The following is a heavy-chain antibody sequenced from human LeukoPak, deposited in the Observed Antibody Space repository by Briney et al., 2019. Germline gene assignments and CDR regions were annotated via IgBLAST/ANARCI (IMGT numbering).Heavy chain of an antibody. CDR1: GGIFSSYA. J-gene: IGHJ4*02. Sequence: SVKVSCKASGGIFSSYAINWVRQAPGQGLEWVGGIIPIFGTPTYAQKFQGRVTITADESTSTAYMELSSLRSEDTAVYYCARGDLDGASSWYGSFWGQGTLVAVSS. CDR3: ARGDLDGASSWYGSF. V-gene: IGHV1-69*13. D-gene: IGHD6-13*01. CDR2: IIPIFGTP.